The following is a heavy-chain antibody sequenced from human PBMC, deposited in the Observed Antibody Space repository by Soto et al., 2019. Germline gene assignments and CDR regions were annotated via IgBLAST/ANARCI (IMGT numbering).Heavy chain of an antibody. Sequence: ASETLSLTCHVSGDSLSSHDGGWIRQPPGKGLEWIGSIYYSGSTYYNPSLKSRVTISVDTSKNQFSLKLSSVTAADTAVYYCARHQSHSSSYVDPWGQGTLVTVSS. D-gene: IGHD6-13*01. J-gene: IGHJ5*02. CDR1: GDSLSSHD. CDR3: ARHQSHSSSYVDP. CDR2: IYYSGST. V-gene: IGHV4-39*01.